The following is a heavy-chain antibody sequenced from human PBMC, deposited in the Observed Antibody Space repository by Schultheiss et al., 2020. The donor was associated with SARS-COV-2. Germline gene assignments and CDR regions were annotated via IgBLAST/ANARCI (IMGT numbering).Heavy chain of an antibody. J-gene: IGHJ6*03. D-gene: IGHD3-9*01. CDR2: IYYSGST. V-gene: IGHV4-59*12. CDR3: ARDWLHYYYYMDV. CDR1: GGSISSYY. Sequence: SETLSLTCTVSGGSISSYYWSWIRQPAGKGLEWIGYIYYSGSTNYNPSLKSRVTISVDTSKNQFSLQLNSVTPEDTAVYYCARDWLHYYYYMDVWGKGTTVTVSS.